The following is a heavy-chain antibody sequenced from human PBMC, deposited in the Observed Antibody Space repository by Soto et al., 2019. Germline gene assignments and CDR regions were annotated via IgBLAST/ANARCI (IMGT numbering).Heavy chain of an antibody. Sequence: QVQLQESGPGLVKPSQTLSLTCTVSGDSITSGVHYWSWIRQLPGKGLEWIGYIFYSGPTYYNPSLKRRVAISVDTSKNQCSLKLLSVTAADTAVYYCARDRVMLTFGGASKEWGIHSWGPGTLVTVSS. D-gene: IGHD3-16*01. CDR2: IFYSGPT. J-gene: IGHJ4*02. V-gene: IGHV4-31*03. CDR1: GDSITSGVHY. CDR3: ARDRVMLTFGGASKEWGIHS.